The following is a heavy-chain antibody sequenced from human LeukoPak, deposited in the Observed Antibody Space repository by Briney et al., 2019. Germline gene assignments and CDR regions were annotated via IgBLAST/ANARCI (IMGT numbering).Heavy chain of an antibody. CDR1: GGSISSSSYY. J-gene: IGHJ5*02. CDR2: INRSGSI. CDR3: ARVRITMVRGANNWFDP. Sequence: PSETLSLTCTVSGGSISSSSYYWGWIRQPPGKGLEWIGEINRSGSINYSPSLKSRVTISLDTSNSQSSLKLSSVTAADTAVYYCARVRITMVRGANNWFDPWGQGTLVTVSS. V-gene: IGHV4-39*07. D-gene: IGHD3-10*01.